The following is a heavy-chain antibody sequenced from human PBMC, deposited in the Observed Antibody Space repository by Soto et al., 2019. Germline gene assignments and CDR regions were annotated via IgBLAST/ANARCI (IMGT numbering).Heavy chain of an antibody. V-gene: IGHV3-21*01. CDR1: GFTFSSYS. CDR3: ARDQDSSSWYGEYYYYGMDV. CDR2: ISSSSSYI. D-gene: IGHD6-13*01. J-gene: IGHJ6*02. Sequence: GGSLRLSCAASGFTFSSYSMNWVRQAPGKGLEWVSSISSSSSYIYYADSVKGRFTISRDNAKNSLYLQMNSLRAEDTAVYYCARDQDSSSWYGEYYYYGMDVWGQGTTVTVSS.